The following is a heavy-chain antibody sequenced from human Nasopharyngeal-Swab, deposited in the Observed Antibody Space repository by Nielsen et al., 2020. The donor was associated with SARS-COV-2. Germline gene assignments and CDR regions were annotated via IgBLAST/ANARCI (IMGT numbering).Heavy chain of an antibody. CDR2: INHSGST. V-gene: IGHV4-34*01. CDR3: ARGLSGIVPAPILGLGPYYYYYHMGV. Sequence: WIRQPPGKGPEWIAEINHSGSTNYNPSLKSRVTLSVDTSMNQVSLEVSSVTAADTAVYYCARGLSGIVPAPILGLGPYYYYYHMGVWGKGTTVTVSS. D-gene: IGHD2-2*01. J-gene: IGHJ6*03.